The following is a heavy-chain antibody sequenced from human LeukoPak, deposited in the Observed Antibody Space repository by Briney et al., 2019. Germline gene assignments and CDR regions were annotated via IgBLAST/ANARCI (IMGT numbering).Heavy chain of an antibody. J-gene: IGHJ4*02. CDR1: GFTFSSYA. V-gene: IGHV3-23*01. CDR2: ISGSGGNT. D-gene: IGHD6-13*01. Sequence: GGSLRLSCAASGFTFSSYAMSCVRQAPGNGLEWVSGISGSGGNTYYADSVKGRFTISRDNSNNTLYLQMNSLRAEDTAVYYCARHSRGRWYVFDYWGQGTLVTVSS. CDR3: ARHSRGRWYVFDY.